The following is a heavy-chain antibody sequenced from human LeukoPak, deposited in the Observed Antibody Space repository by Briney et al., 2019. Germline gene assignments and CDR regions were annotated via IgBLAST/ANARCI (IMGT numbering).Heavy chain of an antibody. J-gene: IGHJ4*02. CDR3: ARDSPLGYCSSTSCLGPDY. V-gene: IGHV1-18*01. Sequence: EASVKVSCKASGYTFTSYGISWVRQAPGQGLEWMGWISAYNGNTNYAQKLQGRVTMTTDTSTSTAYMELRSLRSDDTAVYYCARDSPLGYCSSTSCLGPDYWGQGTLVTVSS. CDR1: GYTFTSYG. CDR2: ISAYNGNT. D-gene: IGHD2-2*01.